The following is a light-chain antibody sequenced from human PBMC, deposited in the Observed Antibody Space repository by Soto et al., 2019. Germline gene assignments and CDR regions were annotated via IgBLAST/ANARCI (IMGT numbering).Light chain of an antibody. Sequence: SYELTQPPSVSAAPGRTARITCGGDNIGTKNVHWYQQKPGQAPVLVVFDDNDRDSGISDRFSGLNSGKMATLTISRVEAGAEDDYYCQVWDGDSDVVFGGGTKLTVL. CDR3: QVWDGDSDVV. V-gene: IGLV3-21*02. J-gene: IGLJ3*02. CDR2: DDN. CDR1: NIGTKN.